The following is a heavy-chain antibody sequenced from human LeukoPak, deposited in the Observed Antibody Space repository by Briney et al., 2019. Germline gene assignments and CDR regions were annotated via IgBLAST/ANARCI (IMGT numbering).Heavy chain of an antibody. J-gene: IGHJ4*02. CDR3: ARDSGYYGLFDY. CDR2: IKQDGSEK. V-gene: IGHV3-7*01. CDR1: GFTFSSYA. D-gene: IGHD3-22*01. Sequence: PGGSLRLSCAASGFTFSSYAMSWVRQAPGKGLEWVANIKQDGSEKYYVDSVKDRFTISRDNAKNSLYLQMNSLRAEDTAVYYCARDSGYYGLFDYWGQGTLVTVSS.